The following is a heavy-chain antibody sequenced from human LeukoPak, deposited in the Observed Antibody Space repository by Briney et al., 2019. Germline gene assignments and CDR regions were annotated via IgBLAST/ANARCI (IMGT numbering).Heavy chain of an antibody. J-gene: IGHJ5*02. CDR1: GGSISSYY. V-gene: IGHV4-4*07. CDR3: XRDQGYSYGYVWFDP. CDR2: IYTSGSA. Sequence: SETLSLTCTVSGGSISSYYWSWIRQPAGKGLEWIGRIYTSGSANYNPSLKSRVTMSVDTSKNQFSLKLSSVTAADTAVYYCXRDQGYSYGYVWFDPWGQGTLVTVSS. D-gene: IGHD5-18*01.